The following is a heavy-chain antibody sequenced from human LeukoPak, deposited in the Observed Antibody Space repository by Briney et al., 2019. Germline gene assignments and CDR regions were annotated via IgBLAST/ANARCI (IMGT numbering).Heavy chain of an antibody. V-gene: IGHV4-34*01. CDR3: ARHVVSATVVDGTPLNY. CDR1: GGSFSGYY. Sequence: PSETLSLTCAVYGGSFSGYYWSWIRQPPGKGLEWIGEINHSGSTNYNPSLKSRVTISVDTSKNQFSLKLSSVTAADTAVCYCARHVVSATVVDGTPLNYWGQGTLVTVSS. CDR2: INHSGST. D-gene: IGHD4-11*01. J-gene: IGHJ4*02.